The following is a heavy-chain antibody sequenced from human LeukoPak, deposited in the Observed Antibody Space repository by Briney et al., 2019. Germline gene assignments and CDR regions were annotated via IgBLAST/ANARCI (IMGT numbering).Heavy chain of an antibody. CDR2: IYTSGST. CDR3: ARDRDIVVVPAARLLYYYGMDV. CDR1: GGSISSGSYY. J-gene: IGHJ6*02. Sequence: SETLSLTCTVSGGSISSGSYYWNWIRQPAGKGLEWIGRIYTSGSTHYNPSLKSRVTKSVDTSKNQFSLKLSSVTAADTAVYYCARDRDIVVVPAARLLYYYGMDVWGQGTTVTVSS. V-gene: IGHV4-61*02. D-gene: IGHD2-2*01.